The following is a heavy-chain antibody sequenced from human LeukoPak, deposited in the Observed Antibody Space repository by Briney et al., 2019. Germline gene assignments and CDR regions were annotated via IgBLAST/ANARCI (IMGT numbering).Heavy chain of an antibody. Sequence: SETLSLTCTVSGGSISSYYWSWIRQPPGKGLEWIGSIYHSGSTYYNPSLKSRVTISVDTSKNQFSLKLSSVTAADTAVYYCARLLYTYKTDYWGQGTLVTVSS. CDR1: GGSISSYY. D-gene: IGHD3-10*01. V-gene: IGHV4-59*08. J-gene: IGHJ4*02. CDR2: IYHSGST. CDR3: ARLLYTYKTDY.